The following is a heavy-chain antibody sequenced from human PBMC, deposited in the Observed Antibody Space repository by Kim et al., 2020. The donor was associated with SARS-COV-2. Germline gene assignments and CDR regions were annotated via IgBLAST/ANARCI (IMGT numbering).Heavy chain of an antibody. Sequence: SETLSLTCAVYGGSFSGYYWSWIRQPPGKGLEWIGEINHSGSTNYNPSLKSRVTISVDTSKNQFSLKLSSVTAADTAVYYCARAVGGKLIYFYYWGQGTL. D-gene: IGHD3-3*01. CDR1: GGSFSGYY. CDR3: ARAVGGKLIYFYY. CDR2: INHSGST. J-gene: IGHJ4*02. V-gene: IGHV4-34*01.